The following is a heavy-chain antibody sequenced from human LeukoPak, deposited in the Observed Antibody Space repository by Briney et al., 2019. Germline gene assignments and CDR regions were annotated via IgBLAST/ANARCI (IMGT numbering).Heavy chain of an antibody. V-gene: IGHV3-64*04. CDR3: ARGGLNWFDP. CDR1: GFTFSSYA. CDR2: ISSNGGST. J-gene: IGHJ5*02. Sequence: SGGSLRLSCSASGFTFSSYAMHWVRQAPGKGLEYVSAISSNGGSTYYADSVKGRFTISRDNAKNSLYLQMNSLRAEDTAVYYCARGGLNWFDPWGQGTLVTVSS. D-gene: IGHD1-26*01.